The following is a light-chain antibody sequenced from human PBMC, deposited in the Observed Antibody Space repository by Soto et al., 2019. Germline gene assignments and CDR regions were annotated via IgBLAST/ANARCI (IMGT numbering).Light chain of an antibody. CDR2: AAS. CDR3: QQSYSTLWT. CDR1: QSISSY. Sequence: DIQMTQSPSSLSASVGDRVTITCRASQSISSYLNWYQQKPGKAPKLLIYAASSLQSGVPSRFSGSGSGTDFTLTISSLQHEDFATYYCQQSYSTLWTFGQGTKVDNK. V-gene: IGKV1-39*01. J-gene: IGKJ1*01.